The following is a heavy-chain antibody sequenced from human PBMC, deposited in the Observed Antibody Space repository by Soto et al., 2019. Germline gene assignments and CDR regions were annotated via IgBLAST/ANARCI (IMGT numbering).Heavy chain of an antibody. J-gene: IGHJ5*02. Sequence: QVQLVESGGGVVQPGRSLRLSCAASGFTFSSYGMHWVRQAPGKGLEWVAVISYDGSNKYYADSVKGRVTISRDNSKNTLYLEMNSLRAEDTAVCYCAKDLDFWSGYYRMPVGFDPWGQGTLVTVSS. D-gene: IGHD3-3*01. CDR3: AKDLDFWSGYYRMPVGFDP. CDR2: ISYDGSNK. CDR1: GFTFSSYG. V-gene: IGHV3-30*18.